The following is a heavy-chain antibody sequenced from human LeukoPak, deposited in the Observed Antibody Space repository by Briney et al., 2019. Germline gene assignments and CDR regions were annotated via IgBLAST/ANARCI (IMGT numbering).Heavy chain of an antibody. D-gene: IGHD2-15*01. J-gene: IGHJ4*02. CDR2: ISPYNGNT. V-gene: IGHV1-18*01. CDR3: ARGGYSDY. CDR1: GYTFNTYG. Sequence: ASVKVSCKPSGYTFNTYGITWVRQAPGQGLEWMGWISPYNGNTNYAQKFQGRVTMTTDTSTSTAYMELTNLRSDDTAVYYCARGGYSDYWGQGTLVTVSS.